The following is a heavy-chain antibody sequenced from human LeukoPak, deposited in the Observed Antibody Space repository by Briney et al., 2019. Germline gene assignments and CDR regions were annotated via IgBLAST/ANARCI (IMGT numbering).Heavy chain of an antibody. D-gene: IGHD2-15*01. CDR1: GFTLYNYA. CDR3: ARCSGGTCYSFHY. CDR2: IATDGGSA. J-gene: IGHJ4*02. Sequence: GGSLRLSCAASGFTLYNYAMGRVRQAPGGGAGWVSIIATDGGSAYYADSVKGRFTMSRDNSKNGLYLQMSSLRAEDTALYYCARCSGGTCYSFHYWGQGTLVTVSS. V-gene: IGHV3-23*03.